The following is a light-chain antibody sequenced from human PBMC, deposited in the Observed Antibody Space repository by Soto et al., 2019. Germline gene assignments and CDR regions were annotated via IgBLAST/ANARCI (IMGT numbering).Light chain of an antibody. CDR2: EVS. J-gene: IGLJ2*01. CDR1: SSDLGDSDY. Sequence: QSALTQPASVSGSPGQSITISCTGTSSDLGDSDYVSWYQQHPGKAPKVLIYEVSNRPSGVSNRFSASKSGNTASLTISGLQTEDEAIYYCSSFTKTNSRIFGGGTKVTVL. CDR3: SSFTKTNSRI. V-gene: IGLV2-14*01.